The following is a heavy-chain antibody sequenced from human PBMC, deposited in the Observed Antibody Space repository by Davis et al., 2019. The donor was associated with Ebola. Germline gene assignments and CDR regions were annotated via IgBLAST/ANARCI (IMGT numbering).Heavy chain of an antibody. Sequence: VKVSSKASGYTFTNYGITWVRQAPGQGLEWMGWINPHNGNTNYAQNVQGRVTMTTDTSTTTAYMEVGSLRSDDTAVYFCARAQFPTTSDHWGQGTLVTVSS. CDR2: INPHNGNT. D-gene: IGHD1-1*01. CDR1: GYTFTNYG. J-gene: IGHJ4*02. V-gene: IGHV1-18*04. CDR3: ARAQFPTTSDH.